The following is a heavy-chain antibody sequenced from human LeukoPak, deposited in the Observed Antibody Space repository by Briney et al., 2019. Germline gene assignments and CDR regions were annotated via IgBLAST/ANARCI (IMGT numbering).Heavy chain of an antibody. V-gene: IGHV3-23*01. CDR1: GFTVSSNY. Sequence: GGSLRLSCAASGFTVSSNYMSWVRQAPGKGLEWVSTIRGSGDSTYYADSVKGRFTISRDNSKNTLYLQMNSLRAEDTAVYYCAKYMDYYDSSPWGYWGQGTLVTVSS. CDR3: AKYMDYYDSSPWGY. D-gene: IGHD3-22*01. CDR2: IRGSGDST. J-gene: IGHJ4*02.